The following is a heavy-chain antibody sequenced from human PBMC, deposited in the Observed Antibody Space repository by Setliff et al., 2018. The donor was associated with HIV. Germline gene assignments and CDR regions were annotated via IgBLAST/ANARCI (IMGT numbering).Heavy chain of an antibody. CDR3: ARDYFDGSTYPAGDHYYGMGV. J-gene: IGHJ6*02. CDR2: IIPILGIA. Sequence: SVKVSCKASGGTFSSYAISWVRQAPGQGLEWMGGIIPILGIANYAQKFQGRVTITADKSTSTAYMELTSLRSEDTAVYYCARDYFDGSTYPAGDHYYGMGVWGQGTTVTVSS. D-gene: IGHD3-22*01. CDR1: GGTFSSYA. V-gene: IGHV1-69*10.